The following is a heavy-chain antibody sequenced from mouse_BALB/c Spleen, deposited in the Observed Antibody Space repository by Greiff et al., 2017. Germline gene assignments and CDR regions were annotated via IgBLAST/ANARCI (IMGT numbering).Heavy chain of an antibody. CDR3: ARNYGPSYAMDY. V-gene: IGHV5-17*02. J-gene: IGHJ4*01. CDR1: GFTFSSFG. Sequence: VQLKESGGGLVQPGGSRKLSCAASGFTFSSFGMHWVRQAPEKGLEWVAYISSGSSTIYYADTVKGRFTISRANPKNTLFLQMTSLRSEDTAMYYCARNYGPSYAMDYWGQGTSVTVSS. D-gene: IGHD1-2*01. CDR2: ISSGSSTI.